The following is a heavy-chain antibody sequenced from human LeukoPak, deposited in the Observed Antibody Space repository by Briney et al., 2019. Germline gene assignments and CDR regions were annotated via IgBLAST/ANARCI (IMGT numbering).Heavy chain of an antibody. CDR1: GFTFSSYA. CDR3: AKDPWGTGDPYYFDY. Sequence: EGSLRLSCAASGFTFSSYAMSWVRQAPGKGLEWVSAISGSGGSTYYADSVKGRFTISRDNSKNTLYLQMNSLRAEDTAVYYCAKDPWGTGDPYYFDYWGQGTLVTVSS. V-gene: IGHV3-23*01. J-gene: IGHJ4*02. CDR2: ISGSGGST. D-gene: IGHD7-27*01.